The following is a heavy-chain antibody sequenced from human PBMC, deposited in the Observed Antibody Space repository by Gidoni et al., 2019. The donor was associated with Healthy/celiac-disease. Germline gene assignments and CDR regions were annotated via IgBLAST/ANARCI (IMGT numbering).Heavy chain of an antibody. V-gene: IGHV3-23*01. CDR1: GFTSSSHA. CDR3: AKDDGPMIVVVITIVRFDP. CDR2: ISGSGGST. Sequence: EVQLLESGGGLVQPGGSLRLSCAASGFTSSSHAMSWVRQAPGKGLEWVSAISGSGGSTYYADSVKGRFTISRDNSKNTLYLQMNSLRAEDTAVYYCAKDDGPMIVVVITIVRFDPWGQGTLVTVSS. D-gene: IGHD3-22*01. J-gene: IGHJ5*02.